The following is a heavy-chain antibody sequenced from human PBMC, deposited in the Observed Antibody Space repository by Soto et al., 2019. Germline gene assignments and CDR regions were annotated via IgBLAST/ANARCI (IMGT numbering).Heavy chain of an antibody. J-gene: IGHJ6*02. D-gene: IGHD2-8*01. Sequence: ASVKVSCKASGYTFTSYYMHWVRQAPGQGLEWMGIINPSGGSTSYAQKFQGRVTMTRDTSTSTVYMELSSLRSEDTAVYYCARGKVIVYARRGGWRMDVWGQGTTVTVSS. CDR2: INPSGGST. CDR1: GYTFTSYY. CDR3: ARGKVIVYARRGGWRMDV. V-gene: IGHV1-46*01.